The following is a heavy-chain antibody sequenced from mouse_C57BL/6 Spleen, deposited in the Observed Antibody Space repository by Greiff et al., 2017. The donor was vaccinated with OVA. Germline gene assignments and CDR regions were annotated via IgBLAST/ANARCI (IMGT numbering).Heavy chain of an antibody. D-gene: IGHD3-2*02. V-gene: IGHV1-59*01. J-gene: IGHJ2*01. Sequence: QVQLQQPGAELVRPGTSVKLSCKASGYTFTSYWMHWVKQRPGQGLEWIGVIDPSDSYTNYNQKFKGKATLTVDTSSSTAYMQLSSLTSEDSAVYYCAREGQLRLYFDYWGQGTTLTVSS. CDR1: GYTFTSYW. CDR2: IDPSDSYT. CDR3: AREGQLRLYFDY.